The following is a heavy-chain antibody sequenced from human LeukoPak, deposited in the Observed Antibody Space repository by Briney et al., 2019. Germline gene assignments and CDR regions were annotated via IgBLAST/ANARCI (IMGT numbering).Heavy chain of an antibody. D-gene: IGHD3-10*01. CDR3: ASASYGSGTYAFDL. Sequence: GGSLRLSCSASGFTFSSYSMNWVRQARGKGLEWVSSISSSSYIYYADSVKGRFTISRDNAKNSLYLQMNSLRAEDTAVYYCASASYGSGTYAFDLWGQGTMVTVSS. J-gene: IGHJ3*01. CDR1: GFTFSSYS. CDR2: ISSSSYI. V-gene: IGHV3-21*01.